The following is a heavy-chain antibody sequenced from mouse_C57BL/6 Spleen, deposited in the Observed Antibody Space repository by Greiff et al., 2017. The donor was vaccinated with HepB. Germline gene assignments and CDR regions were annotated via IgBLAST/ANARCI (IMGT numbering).Heavy chain of an antibody. Sequence: EVQLQQSGPELVKPGASVKISCKASGYTFTDYYMNWVKQSHGKSLEWIGDINPNNGGTSYNQKFKGKATLTVDKSSSTAYMELRSLTSEDSAVYYCARHEGNYFAYWGQGTLVTVSA. J-gene: IGHJ3*01. V-gene: IGHV1-26*01. CDR1: GYTFTDYY. D-gene: IGHD2-1*01. CDR3: ARHEGNYFAY. CDR2: INPNNGGT.